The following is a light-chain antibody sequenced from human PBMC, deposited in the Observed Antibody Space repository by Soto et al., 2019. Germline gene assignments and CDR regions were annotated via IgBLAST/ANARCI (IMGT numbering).Light chain of an antibody. CDR3: QQRRDWPLT. J-gene: IGKJ4*01. V-gene: IGKV3D-20*02. CDR2: GAS. CDR1: QSVSSGY. Sequence: DIVLTQSPGTLYLSPGERATLSCRASQSVSSGYLAWYQQRPGQAPRLLIYGASTRATGIPDRFSGSGSGTDFTLTISSLEPDDFAVYYCQQRRDWPLTFGGGTQVEIK.